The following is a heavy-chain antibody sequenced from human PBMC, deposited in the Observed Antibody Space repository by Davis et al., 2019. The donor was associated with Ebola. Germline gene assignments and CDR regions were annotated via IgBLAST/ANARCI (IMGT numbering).Heavy chain of an antibody. CDR2: IYYSGRT. D-gene: IGHD2-21*02. Sequence: MPGGSLRLSCTVSGGSISSSSYYWGWIRQPPGKGLEWIGSIYYSGRTYYNPSLKSRVTMSVDTSKSQFSLKLSSVTTADTAVYYCARRIGGLMVTPFDYWGQGTLVTVSS. V-gene: IGHV4-39*01. CDR3: ARRIGGLMVTPFDY. CDR1: GGSISSSSYY. J-gene: IGHJ4*02.